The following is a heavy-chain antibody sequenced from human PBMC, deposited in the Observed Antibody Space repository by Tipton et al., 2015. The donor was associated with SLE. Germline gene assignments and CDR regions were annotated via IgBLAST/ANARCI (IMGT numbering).Heavy chain of an antibody. Sequence: TLSLTCTVSGGSISSYYWSWIRQPPGKGLEWIGYIYYSGSTNYNPSLKSRVTISVDTSKNQFSLKLSSVTAADTAVYYCARVAGGDGYKPFDSWGQGTLVTVSS. D-gene: IGHD5-24*01. V-gene: IGHV4-59*01. CDR1: GGSISSYY. CDR2: IYYSGST. CDR3: ARVAGGDGYKPFDS. J-gene: IGHJ4*02.